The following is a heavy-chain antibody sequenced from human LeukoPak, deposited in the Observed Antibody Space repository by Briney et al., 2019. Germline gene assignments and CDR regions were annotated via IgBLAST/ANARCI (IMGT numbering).Heavy chain of an antibody. CDR3: AKDLSPLDD. V-gene: IGHV3-23*01. J-gene: IGHJ4*02. CDR2: ISGSASRT. CDR1: SFTFSSSA. Sequence: GGSLRLSCAASSFTFSSSAMTWVRQAPGKGLEWVSAISGSASRTYYADSVKGRFTISRDNSKNTLYLQMNSLRAEDTAVYYCAKDLSPLDDWGQGTLVTVSS.